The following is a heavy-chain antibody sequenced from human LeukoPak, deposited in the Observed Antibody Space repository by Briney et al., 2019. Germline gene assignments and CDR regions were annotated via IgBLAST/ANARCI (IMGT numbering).Heavy chain of an antibody. J-gene: IGHJ5*02. CDR3: ASVVVVAATAYNWFDP. V-gene: IGHV4-34*01. Sequence: GSLRLSCEASGFTFSTFDMSWVRQPPGKGLEWIGEINHSGSTNYNPSLKSRVTISVDTSKNQFSLKLSSVTAADTAVYYCASVVVVAATAYNWFDPWGQGTLVTVSS. CDR1: GFTFSTFD. CDR2: INHSGST. D-gene: IGHD2-15*01.